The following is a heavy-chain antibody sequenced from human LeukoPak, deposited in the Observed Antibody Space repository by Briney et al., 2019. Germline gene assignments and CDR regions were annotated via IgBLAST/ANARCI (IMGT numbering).Heavy chain of an antibody. V-gene: IGHV3-48*01. CDR3: ARTHSSGWYGVPYGMDV. J-gene: IGHJ6*02. CDR2: ISSSSTI. CDR1: GFTFSSYS. D-gene: IGHD6-19*01. Sequence: GGSLRLSCAASGFTFSSYSMNWVRQAPGKGLEWVSYISSSSTIYYADSVKGRFTISRDNAKNSLYLQMNSLRAEDTAVYYCARTHSSGWYGVPYGMDVWGQGTTVTVSS.